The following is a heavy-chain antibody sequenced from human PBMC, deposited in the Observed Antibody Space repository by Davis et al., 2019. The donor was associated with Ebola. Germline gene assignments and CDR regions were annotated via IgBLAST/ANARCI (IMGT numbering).Heavy chain of an antibody. Sequence: GESLKISCAASGFNFRSYGMHWVRQAPDKGLEWAAVIWYDGSRKYYGDSVKGRFTISRDNSNNLLYLQMNSLRAEDTAVYYCAKDLEYVVPAAILYYYYGMDVWGQGTTVTVSS. D-gene: IGHD2-2*01. CDR1: GFNFRSYG. J-gene: IGHJ6*02. CDR3: AKDLEYVVPAAILYYYYGMDV. CDR2: IWYDGSRK. V-gene: IGHV3-33*06.